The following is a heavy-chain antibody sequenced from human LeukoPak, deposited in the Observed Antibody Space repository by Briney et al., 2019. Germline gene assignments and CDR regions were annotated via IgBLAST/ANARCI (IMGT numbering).Heavy chain of an antibody. D-gene: IGHD6-19*01. V-gene: IGHV3-33*01. CDR2: IWYDGSNK. CDR3: ARGSVAGNFFDY. Sequence: GGSLRLSCAASGFTFSNYGMHWVRQAPGKGLEWVAVIWYDGSNKYYADSVKGRFTISRDNSKNTLYLQMNSLRAEDTAVYYCARGSVAGNFFDYWGQGTLVTVSS. CDR1: GFTFSNYG. J-gene: IGHJ4*02.